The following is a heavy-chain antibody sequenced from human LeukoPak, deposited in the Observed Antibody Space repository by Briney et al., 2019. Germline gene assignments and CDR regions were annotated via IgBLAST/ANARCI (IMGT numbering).Heavy chain of an antibody. D-gene: IGHD6-13*01. CDR2: IYYSGST. CDR3: ARATIRQQPFDY. CDR1: GYSISSGYY. J-gene: IGHJ4*02. V-gene: IGHV4-38-2*02. Sequence: ASETLSLTCTVSGYSISSGYYWGWIRQPPGKGLEWIGSIYYSGSTYYNPSLKSRVTISVDTSKNQFSLKLSSVTAADTAVYYCARATIRQQPFDYWGQGTLVTVSS.